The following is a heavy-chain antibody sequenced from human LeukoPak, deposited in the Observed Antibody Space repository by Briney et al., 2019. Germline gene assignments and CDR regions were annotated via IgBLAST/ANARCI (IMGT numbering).Heavy chain of an antibody. CDR1: GENFSIYF. Sequence: SETLSLTCAVYGENFSIYFYSWIRQPPGKGLEWIGEINHGGSTSYNPSLKSRVTISVDTSKNQFSLKLSSVTAADTAVYYCARIAAAGLSLFDPWGQGTLVTVSS. J-gene: IGHJ5*02. CDR2: INHGGST. V-gene: IGHV4-34*01. D-gene: IGHD6-13*01. CDR3: ARIAAAGLSLFDP.